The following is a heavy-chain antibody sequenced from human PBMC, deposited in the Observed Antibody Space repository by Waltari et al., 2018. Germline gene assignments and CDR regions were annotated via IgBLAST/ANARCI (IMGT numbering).Heavy chain of an antibody. Sequence: QVQLQQSGPGQVKPSETLSLTCAVSGGPLRRGYYWGWIRQPLGKGLEWIGSVSHSGSTYYNPSLKSRVTISIHMSKHQFSLELRSVTAADTAVYFCASDLGGTAVATDAFDIWGKGTMVIVSS. CDR2: VSHSGST. J-gene: IGHJ3*02. CDR3: ASDLGGTAVATDAFDI. V-gene: IGHV4-38-2*01. D-gene: IGHD6-19*01. CDR1: GGPLRRGYY.